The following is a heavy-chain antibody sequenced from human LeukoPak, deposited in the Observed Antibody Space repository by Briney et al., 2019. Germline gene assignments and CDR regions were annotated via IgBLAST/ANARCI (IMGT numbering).Heavy chain of an antibody. CDR3: AREYYSGNYYVFDY. Sequence: GGSLRLSCAASGFTFTDYAIHWVRQALGKGLEWVAVISYDGDHKYYPDSVKGRFTISRDNSKNTVYLQMNSLRVEDTAVYFCAREYYSGNYYVFDYWGQGTLVTVSS. V-gene: IGHV3-30-3*01. CDR2: ISYDGDHK. J-gene: IGHJ4*02. D-gene: IGHD1-26*01. CDR1: GFTFTDYA.